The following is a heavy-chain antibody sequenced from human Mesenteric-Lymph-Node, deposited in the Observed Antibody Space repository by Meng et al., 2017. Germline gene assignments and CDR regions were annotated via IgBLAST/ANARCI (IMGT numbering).Heavy chain of an antibody. CDR1: GFSFSDHY. Sequence: GGSLRLSCAASGFSFSDHYMDWVRQAPGKGLEWVGRTRDKANSYTTEYAASVKGRFSISRDDSKNSLYLQMNSLKNEDTAVYYCARVIIQLWPYSFDYWGQGTLVTVSS. CDR3: ARVIIQLWPYSFDY. J-gene: IGHJ4*02. CDR2: TRDKANSYTT. D-gene: IGHD5-18*01. V-gene: IGHV3-72*01.